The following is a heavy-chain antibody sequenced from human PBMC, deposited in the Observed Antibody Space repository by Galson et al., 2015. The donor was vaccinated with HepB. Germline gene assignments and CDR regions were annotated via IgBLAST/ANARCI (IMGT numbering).Heavy chain of an antibody. V-gene: IGHV3-73*01. J-gene: IGHJ4*02. CDR3: TRQGDTIDY. CDR2: ISRKDRNYAT. D-gene: IGHD3-16*01. CDR1: GFIFSDSD. Sequence: SLRLSCAASGFIFSDSDIHWIRQASGKGLEWVGYISRKDRNYATAYAESVEGRFTISRDESMNTAYLQMNSLKTEDTAVYYCTRQGDTIDYWGQGTRVTVSS.